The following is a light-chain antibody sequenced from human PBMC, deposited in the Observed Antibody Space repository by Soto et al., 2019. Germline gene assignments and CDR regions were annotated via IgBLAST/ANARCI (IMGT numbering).Light chain of an antibody. CDR1: QSMSRN. V-gene: IGKV3-15*01. J-gene: IGKJ4*01. CDR2: GAS. Sequence: EIVMTQYPATLSVSPGETVTLSCRASQSMSRNLAWYQQKPGQAPRLLIYGASTRATGIPARFSGSGSGTDFTLTISSLQPEDFATYYCQQYQTYTSTFGGGSMV. CDR3: QQYQTYTST.